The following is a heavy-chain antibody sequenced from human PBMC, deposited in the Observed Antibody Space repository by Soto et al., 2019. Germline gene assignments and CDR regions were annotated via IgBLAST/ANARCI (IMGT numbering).Heavy chain of an antibody. D-gene: IGHD1-20*01. J-gene: IGHJ5*02. V-gene: IGHV4-39*01. CDR1: GGSISSSNYY. CDR3: ARLPIRYNNWFDP. CDR2: IYYSGST. Sequence: SETLSLTRTVSGGSISSSNYYWGWIRQPPGKGLEWIGNIYYSGSTYYNPSLKSRVTISADTSKNQFSLRLSSVTAADTAVYYCARLPIRYNNWFDPWGQGTLVTVSS.